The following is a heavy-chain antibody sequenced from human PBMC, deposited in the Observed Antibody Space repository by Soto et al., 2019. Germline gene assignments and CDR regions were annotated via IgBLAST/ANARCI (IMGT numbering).Heavy chain of an antibody. V-gene: IGHV1-69*12. CDR2: IVPMFAAP. CDR1: GGTFSSFA. D-gene: IGHD1-1*01. CDR3: AGARVMRGTGYYYGMDV. J-gene: IGHJ6*02. Sequence: QVLLVQSGAEVKKPGSSVRVSCETSGGTFSSFAISWVRLAPGQGLEWMGVIVPMFAAPTYAQKFQGRVSITADESARTAYMELSRLGSDDTAVYYCAGARVMRGTGYYYGMDVWGQGTTVTVSS.